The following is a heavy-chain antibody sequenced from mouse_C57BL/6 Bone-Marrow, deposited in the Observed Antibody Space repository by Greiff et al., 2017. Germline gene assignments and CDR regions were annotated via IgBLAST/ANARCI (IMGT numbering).Heavy chain of an antibody. Sequence: VQLQQSGAELVRPGASVKLSCTASGFNIKDDYMHWVKQRPEQGLEWIGWIDPENGDTESASKFQGKATITADTSSNTAYLQLSSLTSEDTAVYYCTTLDYYGSRIFFAYWGQGTLVTVSA. D-gene: IGHD1-1*01. J-gene: IGHJ3*01. V-gene: IGHV14-4*01. CDR2: IDPENGDT. CDR1: GFNIKDDY. CDR3: TTLDYYGSRIFFAY.